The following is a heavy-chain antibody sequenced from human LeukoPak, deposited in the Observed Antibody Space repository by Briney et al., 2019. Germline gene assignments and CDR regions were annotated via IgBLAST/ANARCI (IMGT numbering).Heavy chain of an antibody. D-gene: IGHD2-2*01. CDR2: ISYDGSNK. J-gene: IGHJ6*02. CDR1: GFTFSSYA. Sequence: PGGSLRLSCAASGFTFSSYAMPWVRQAPGKGLEWVAVISYDGSNKYYADSVKGRFTISRDNSKNTLYLQMNSLRAEDTAVYYCASLYCSSTSCYRWAYYYYGMDVWGQGTTVTVSS. V-gene: IGHV3-30-3*01. CDR3: ASLYCSSTSCYRWAYYYYGMDV.